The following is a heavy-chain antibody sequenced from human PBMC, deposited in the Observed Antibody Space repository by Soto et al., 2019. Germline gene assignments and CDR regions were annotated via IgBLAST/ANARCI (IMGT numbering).Heavy chain of an antibody. CDR3: ARDFGPLGDIVVVSASYYYYYGMDV. J-gene: IGHJ6*02. Sequence: GGSLRLSCAASGFTFSSYAMHWVRQAPGKGLEWVAVISYDGSNKYYADSVKGRFTISRDNSKNTLYLQMNSLRAEDTAVYYCARDFGPLGDIVVVSASYYYYYGMDVWGQGTTVTVSS. CDR1: GFTFSSYA. CDR2: ISYDGSNK. D-gene: IGHD2-2*01. V-gene: IGHV3-30-3*01.